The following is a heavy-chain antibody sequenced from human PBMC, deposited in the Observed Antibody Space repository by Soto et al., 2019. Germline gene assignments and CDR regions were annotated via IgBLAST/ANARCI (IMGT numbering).Heavy chain of an antibody. D-gene: IGHD1-1*01. Sequence: SETVACKPSLGPFSSYSSCWVRQAPGEGREWLGALIPIFGTANYAQKFQGRVSSTALKSTLTAYMERIILRSENTAVYYCARDSRVGDDQQAFYCFGIGVWGPGATVTAAS. CDR3: ARDSRVGDDQQAFYCFGIGV. J-gene: IGHJ6*01. CDR1: LGPFSSYS. V-gene: IGHV1-69*06. CDR2: LIPIFGTA.